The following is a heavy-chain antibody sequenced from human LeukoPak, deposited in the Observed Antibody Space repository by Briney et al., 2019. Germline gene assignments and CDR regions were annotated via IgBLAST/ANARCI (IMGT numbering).Heavy chain of an antibody. CDR3: AKSHCGGDCYPPDAFDI. D-gene: IGHD2-21*02. V-gene: IGHV3-66*01. J-gene: IGHJ3*02. CDR2: IYSGGST. Sequence: PGGSLRLSCAASEFSVGSNYMTWVRQAPGKGLEWVSLIYSGGSTYYADSVKGRFTISRDNSKNTLYLQMNSLRAEDTAVYYCAKSHCGGDCYPPDAFDIWGQGTMVTVSS. CDR1: EFSVGSNY.